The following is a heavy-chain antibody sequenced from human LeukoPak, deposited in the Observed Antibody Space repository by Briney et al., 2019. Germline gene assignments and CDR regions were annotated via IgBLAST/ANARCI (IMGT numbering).Heavy chain of an antibody. CDR3: ARESGYYDSSGSDAFDI. J-gene: IGHJ3*02. D-gene: IGHD3-22*01. CDR2: INPSGGST. V-gene: IGHV1-46*01. Sequence: ASVKVSCKASGYTFTSYYMHWVRQAPGQGLEWMGIINPSGGSTSYAQKFQGRVTMTRDMSTSTVYMELSSLRSEDTAVYYCARESGYYDSSGSDAFDIWGQGTMVTVSS. CDR1: GYTFTSYY.